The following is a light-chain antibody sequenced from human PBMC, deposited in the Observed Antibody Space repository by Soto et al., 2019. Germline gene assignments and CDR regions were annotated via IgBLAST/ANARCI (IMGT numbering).Light chain of an antibody. V-gene: IGLV2-14*01. CDR1: SSDVGGYKY. J-gene: IGLJ2*01. Sequence: QSALTQPASVSGSPGQSITISCTGTSSDVGGYKYVSWYQQHPGKAPKLMISEVNNRPSGVSNRFSGSKSGNTASLTIFGLQAEEAADYYCSSYASSSTVVFGGGTKLTVL. CDR2: EVN. CDR3: SSYASSSTVV.